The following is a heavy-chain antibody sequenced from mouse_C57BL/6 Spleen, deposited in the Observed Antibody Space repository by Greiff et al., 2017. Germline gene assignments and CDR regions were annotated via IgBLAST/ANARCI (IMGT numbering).Heavy chain of an antibody. V-gene: IGHV10-3*01. CDR3: VRDLYYYGSSPFAY. J-gene: IGHJ3*01. Sequence: EVQGVESGGGLVQPKGSLKLSCAASGFTFNTYAMHWVRQAPGKGLEWVARIRSKSSNYATYYADSVKDRFTISRDDSQSMLYLQMNNLKTEDTAMYYCVRDLYYYGSSPFAYWGQGTLVTVSA. CDR1: GFTFNTYA. D-gene: IGHD1-1*01. CDR2: IRSKSSNYAT.